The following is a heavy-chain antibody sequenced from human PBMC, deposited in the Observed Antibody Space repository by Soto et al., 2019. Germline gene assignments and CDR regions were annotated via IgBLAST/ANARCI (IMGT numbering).Heavy chain of an antibody. CDR2: ISYDGSNK. CDR1: GFTFSSYG. V-gene: IGHV3-30*18. J-gene: IGHJ6*02. CDR3: AKGIQLWNYYYYGMDV. Sequence: QAGGSLRLSCAASGFTFSSYGMHWVRQAPGKGLEWVAVISYDGSNKYYADSVKGRFTISRDNSKNTLYLQMNSLRAEDTAVYYCAKGIQLWNYYYYGMDVWGQGTTVTVSS. D-gene: IGHD5-18*01.